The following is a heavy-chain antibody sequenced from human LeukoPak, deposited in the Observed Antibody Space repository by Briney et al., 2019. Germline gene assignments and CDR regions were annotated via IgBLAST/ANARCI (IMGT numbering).Heavy chain of an antibody. J-gene: IGHJ4*02. Sequence: GDSLRLSCAASGFTFSDYYMTWIRQAPGKGLEWISYISTSAGTIYYADSVKGRFTISSDNAKNSLYLQMNSLRAEDTAVYYCARDAIDSSGFDFDYWGQGTLVTVSS. CDR2: ISTSAGTI. CDR3: ARDAIDSSGFDFDY. D-gene: IGHD3-22*01. CDR1: GFTFSDYY. V-gene: IGHV3-11*01.